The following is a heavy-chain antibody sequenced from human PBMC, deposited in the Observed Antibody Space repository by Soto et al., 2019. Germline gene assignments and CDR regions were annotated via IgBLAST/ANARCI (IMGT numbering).Heavy chain of an antibody. D-gene: IGHD2-15*01. V-gene: IGHV4-39*01. Sequence: PSETLSLTCTVSGGSISSSSYYWAWIRQPPGKGLEWIGSIYYSGNTYYNPSLKSRVTISIDTSKNQFSLKLSSVTAADTGVYYCARRYCSGGSCTDYYYYYMDVWGNGITGTVSS. CDR1: GGSISSSSYY. CDR2: IYYSGNT. CDR3: ARRYCSGGSCTDYYYYYMDV. J-gene: IGHJ6*03.